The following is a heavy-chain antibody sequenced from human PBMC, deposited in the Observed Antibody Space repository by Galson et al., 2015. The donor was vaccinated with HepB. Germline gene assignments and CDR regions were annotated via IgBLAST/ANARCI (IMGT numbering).Heavy chain of an antibody. CDR2: ASGSGTTT. Sequence: SLRLSCAASGFTFSSYAMSWVRQAPGKGLEWVSGASGSGTTTYYADSVKGRFIISRDISKNTLFLQLNTLRAEDTAIYYCAKHRLRFLDFDLWGRGTLVTVSS. J-gene: IGHJ2*01. CDR3: AKHRLRFLDFDL. V-gene: IGHV3-23*01. CDR1: GFTFSSYA. D-gene: IGHD3-3*01.